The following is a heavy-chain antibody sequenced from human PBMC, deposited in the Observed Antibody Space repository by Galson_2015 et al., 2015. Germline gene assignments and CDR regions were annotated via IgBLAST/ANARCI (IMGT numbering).Heavy chain of an antibody. J-gene: IGHJ1*01. V-gene: IGHV3-7*01. CDR2: IKQDGSEG. Sequence: SLRLSCAASGFTFSSYWMSWVRQAPGKGLEWVANIKQDGSEGYYVDSVKGRFTISRDNAKNSLYLQMNSLRAEDTAVYYCARLVGGNQYFQHWGQGTLVTVSS. CDR3: ARLVGGNQYFQH. D-gene: IGHD2-8*02. CDR1: GFTFSSYW.